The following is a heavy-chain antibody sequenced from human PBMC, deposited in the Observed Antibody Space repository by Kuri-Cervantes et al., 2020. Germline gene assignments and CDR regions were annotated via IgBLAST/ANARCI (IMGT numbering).Heavy chain of an antibody. J-gene: IGHJ6*01. CDR1: GFTFSSYD. CDR2: IGTAGDT. Sequence: GGSLRLSCAASGFTFSSYDMHWVRQATGKGLEWVSAIGTAGDTYYPGSVKGRFTISRENAKNSLYLQMNSLRAGDTAVYHCVRKWYYYGMDVWGQGTTVTVSS. V-gene: IGHV3-13*01. D-gene: IGHD2-8*01. CDR3: VRKWYYYGMDV.